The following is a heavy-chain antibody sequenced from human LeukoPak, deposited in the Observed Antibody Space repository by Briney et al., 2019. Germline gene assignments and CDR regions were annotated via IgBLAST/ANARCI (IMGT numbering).Heavy chain of an antibody. J-gene: IGHJ5*02. D-gene: IGHD3-10*01. CDR3: ARTSGDTMVRGVRWFDP. CDR2: IIPIFGTA. V-gene: IGHV1-69*05. CDR1: GGTFSSYA. Sequence: SVKVSCKASGGTFSSYAISWVRQAPGQGLEWMGGIIPIFGTANYAQKFQGRVTITTDESTSTAYMELSSLRSADTAVYYCARTSGDTMVRGVRWFDPWGQGTLVTVSS.